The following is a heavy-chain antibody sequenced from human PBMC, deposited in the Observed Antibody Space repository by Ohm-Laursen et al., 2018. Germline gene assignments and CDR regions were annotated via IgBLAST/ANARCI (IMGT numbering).Heavy chain of an antibody. Sequence: SDTLSLTCTVPGGSLSNYYWSWIRQPPGKGLEWIGYIYYNGNPRYNPSLESRVIISVDPSKNQFSLKLNSVTAADTALYYCVLYSSFSVSWGQGTLVTVSS. D-gene: IGHD6-6*01. J-gene: IGHJ5*02. CDR3: VLYSSFSVS. CDR2: IYYNGNP. CDR1: GGSLSNYY. V-gene: IGHV4-59*08.